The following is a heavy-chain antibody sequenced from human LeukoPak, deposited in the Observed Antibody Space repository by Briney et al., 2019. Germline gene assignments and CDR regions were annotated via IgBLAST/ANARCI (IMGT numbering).Heavy chain of an antibody. V-gene: IGHV1-2*06. CDR1: GYTFTVYY. J-gene: IGHJ6*02. CDR3: ARGGPYYDFWSGYYNPDYYYGMDV. Sequence: ASVKVSCKASGYTFTVYYMHWVRQAPGQGLEWMGRINPNSGGTNYAQKFQGRVTMTSDTSISTAYMELSRLRSDDTAVYYCARGGPYYDFWSGYYNPDYYYGMDVWGQGTTVTVSS. D-gene: IGHD3-3*01. CDR2: INPNSGGT.